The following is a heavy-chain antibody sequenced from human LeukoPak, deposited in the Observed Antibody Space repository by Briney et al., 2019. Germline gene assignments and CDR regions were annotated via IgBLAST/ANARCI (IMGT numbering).Heavy chain of an antibody. CDR1: GFTFTSYA. J-gene: IGHJ4*02. CDR2: ISGNGGAT. Sequence: PGGSLRLSCAASGFTFTSYAMSWVRQAPGKGLEWVSAISGNGGATYYADSVKGRFTFSRDNSKNTLHLQMNSLRAEDTALYYCAEATTAIVVDNFFDYWGQGTLVSVSS. V-gene: IGHV3-23*01. CDR3: AEATTAIVVDNFFDY. D-gene: IGHD3-22*01.